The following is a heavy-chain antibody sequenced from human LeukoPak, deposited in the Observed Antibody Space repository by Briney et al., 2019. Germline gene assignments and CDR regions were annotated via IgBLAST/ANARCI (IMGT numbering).Heavy chain of an antibody. Sequence: PWESLKISCKGSGYSFTSYWIGWVRQMPGKGLECMGIIYPGDSDTRYSPSFQGQVTISADKSISTAYLQWSSLKASDTAMYYCARLLWQQLVRWFDPWGQGTLVTVSS. CDR3: ARLLWQQLVRWFDP. D-gene: IGHD6-13*01. CDR2: IYPGDSDT. J-gene: IGHJ5*02. V-gene: IGHV5-51*01. CDR1: GYSFTSYW.